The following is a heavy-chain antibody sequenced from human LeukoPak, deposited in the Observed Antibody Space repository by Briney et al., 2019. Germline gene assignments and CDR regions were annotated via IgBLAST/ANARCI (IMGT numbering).Heavy chain of an antibody. J-gene: IGHJ3*02. CDR3: ARGDTVDRRPFFAFDI. V-gene: IGHV1-2*02. CDR2: INPSSGGT. CDR1: GYTFAGYY. Sequence: ASVKVSCKASGYTFAGYYMHWVRHAPGQGLEWMGWINPSSGGTNYAQKFQGRVTMTRDTSISTAYMELSRLRSDDTAVYYCARGDTVDRRPFFAFDIWGQGTMVTVSS. D-gene: IGHD4-23*01.